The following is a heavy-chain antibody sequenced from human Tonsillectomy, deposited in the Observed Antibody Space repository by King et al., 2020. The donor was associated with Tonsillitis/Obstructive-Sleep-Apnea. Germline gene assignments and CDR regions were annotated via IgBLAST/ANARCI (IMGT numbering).Heavy chain of an antibody. V-gene: IGHV3-49*04. J-gene: IGHJ3*02. CDR3: TIDQSGGFDI. CDR2: IRSKAYGGTT. Sequence: VQLQESGGGLEQPGRSLRLSCTASGFTFGDYALTWVRQAPGKGLEWVGFIRSKAYGGTTEYAASVKGRFTVSRDDSKSIAYLQMSSLKIDDTAVYYCTIDQSGGFDIWGQGTMVTVSS. D-gene: IGHD4-23*01. CDR1: GFTFGDYA.